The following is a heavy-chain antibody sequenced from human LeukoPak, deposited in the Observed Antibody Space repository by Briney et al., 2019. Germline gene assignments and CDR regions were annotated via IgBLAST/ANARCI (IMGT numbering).Heavy chain of an antibody. D-gene: IGHD2-15*01. CDR3: AREQNYLRYCSGGSCYSSGFGGLDY. Sequence: PGGSLRLSCAASGFTFNTYAMHWVRQAPGKGLEWVAVISYDGSDKYYADSVKGRFTISRDNSKNTLYLQMNSLRADDTAVYYCAREQNYLRYCSGGSCYSSGFGGLDYWGQGTLVTVSS. CDR2: ISYDGSDK. CDR1: GFTFNTYA. J-gene: IGHJ4*02. V-gene: IGHV3-30-3*01.